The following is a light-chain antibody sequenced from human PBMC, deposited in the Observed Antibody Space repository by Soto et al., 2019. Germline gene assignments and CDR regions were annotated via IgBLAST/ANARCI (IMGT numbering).Light chain of an antibody. Sequence: EIQMTQSPSSLSASVGDRVTITCQATQDITNCLNWYQQKPGQTPKLLIYDASNLETGVPSRFSGSGSGTDFSLTITSLQPEDIATYYCQQYENLPWTFGQGTKVDIK. J-gene: IGKJ1*01. CDR3: QQYENLPWT. CDR2: DAS. V-gene: IGKV1-33*01. CDR1: QDITNC.